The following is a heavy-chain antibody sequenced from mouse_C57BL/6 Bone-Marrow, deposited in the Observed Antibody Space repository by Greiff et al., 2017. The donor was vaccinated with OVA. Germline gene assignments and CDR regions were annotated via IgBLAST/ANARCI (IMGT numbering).Heavy chain of an antibody. Sequence: QVQLKQPGAELVKPGASVKMSCKASGYTFTSYWITWVKQRPGQGLEWIGDIYPGSGSTNYNEKFKSKATLTVDTSSSTAYMQLSSLTSEDSAVYYCAREGTGTDYFDYWGQGTTLTVSS. CDR3: AREGTGTDYFDY. J-gene: IGHJ2*01. D-gene: IGHD4-1*01. CDR1: GYTFTSYW. CDR2: IYPGSGST. V-gene: IGHV1-55*01.